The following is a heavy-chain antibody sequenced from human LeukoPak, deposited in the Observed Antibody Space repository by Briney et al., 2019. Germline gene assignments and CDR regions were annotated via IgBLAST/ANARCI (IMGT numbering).Heavy chain of an antibody. CDR2: VSGSGGST. Sequence: GGSLRLSCAASGFTFSSYAMRWVRQAPGKGLEWVSSVSGSGGSTYYADSVKGRFTISRDNSKNTLYRQMNSLRAEDTAIYYCAKPRAVGVNAFFDYWGQGTLVTVSS. CDR3: AKPRAVGVNAFFDY. J-gene: IGHJ4*02. CDR1: GFTFSSYA. V-gene: IGHV3-23*01.